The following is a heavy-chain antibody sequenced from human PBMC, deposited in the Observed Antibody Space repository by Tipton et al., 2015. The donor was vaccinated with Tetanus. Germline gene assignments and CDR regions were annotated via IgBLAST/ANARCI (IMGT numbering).Heavy chain of an antibody. V-gene: IGHV3-48*02. CDR2: ISYSSTSI. CDR1: GFSFRDFG. CDR3: ARSGEARANWFDS. Sequence: SLRLSCEGSGFSFRDFGMNWVRQAPGKGLEWISYISYSSTSIYYADSVKGRFAVSRDNAKNSLYLQMNTLTDDDTAVYYCARSGEARANWFDSWGQGTLVTVSS. D-gene: IGHD5-12*01. J-gene: IGHJ5*01.